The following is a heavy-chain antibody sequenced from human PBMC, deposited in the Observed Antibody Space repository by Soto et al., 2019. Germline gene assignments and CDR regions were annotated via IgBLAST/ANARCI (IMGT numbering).Heavy chain of an antibody. CDR1: GFTFSDYY. J-gene: IGHJ6*03. D-gene: IGHD3-3*01. Sequence: GGSLRLSCAASGFTFSDYYMSWIRQAPGKGLEWVSYISSSGSTIYYADSVKGRFTISRDNAKNSLYLQMNSLRAEDTAVYYGARDRGEVLEPRSTLRYYMDVWGKGTTVTVSS. CDR2: ISSSGSTI. CDR3: ARDRGEVLEPRSTLRYYMDV. V-gene: IGHV3-11*01.